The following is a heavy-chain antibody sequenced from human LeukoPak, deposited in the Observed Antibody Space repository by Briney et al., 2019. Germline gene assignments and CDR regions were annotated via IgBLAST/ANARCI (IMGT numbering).Heavy chain of an antibody. V-gene: IGHV4-38-2*02. D-gene: IGHD3-22*01. CDR1: GYSISSGYY. CDR2: IYHSGST. CDR3: ARAEGDYYDSSGYYSDYFDY. J-gene: IGHJ4*02. Sequence: PSETLSLTCTVSGYSISSGYYWGWIRQPPGQGLEWIGSIYHSGSTYYNPSLKSRVTISVDTSKNQFSLKLSSVTAADTAVYYCARAEGDYYDSSGYYSDYFDYWGQGTLVTVSS.